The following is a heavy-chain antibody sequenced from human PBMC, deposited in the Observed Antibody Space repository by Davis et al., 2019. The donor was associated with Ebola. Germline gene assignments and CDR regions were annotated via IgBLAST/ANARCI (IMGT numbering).Heavy chain of an antibody. D-gene: IGHD4-17*01. V-gene: IGHV1-69*06. CDR1: GGTFSSYA. CDR2: IIPIFGTA. CDR3: ASLVTTGYYYYYGMDV. J-gene: IGHJ6*02. Sequence: AASVKVSCKASGGTFSSYAISWVRQAPGQGLEWMGGIIPIFGTANYAQKFQGRVTITADKSTSTAYMELSSLRSEDTAVYYCASLVTTGYYYYYGMDVWGQGTTVTVPS.